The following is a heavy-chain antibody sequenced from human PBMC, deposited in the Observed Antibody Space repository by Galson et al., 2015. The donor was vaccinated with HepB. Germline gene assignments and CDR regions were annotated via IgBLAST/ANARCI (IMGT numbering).Heavy chain of an antibody. V-gene: IGHV1-46*04. CDR3: ARGVQLHLLFDF. CDR1: GYTFTNYY. J-gene: IGHJ4*02. D-gene: IGHD5-24*01. Sequence: SVKVSCKASGYTFTNYYMHWLRQTPGQGLEWMGVINRVGGRATYAQELQGRVTMTRDTSTTTVYMELTSLTSEDAGVYYCARGVQLHLLFDFWGQGTRVAVSS. CDR2: INRVGGRA.